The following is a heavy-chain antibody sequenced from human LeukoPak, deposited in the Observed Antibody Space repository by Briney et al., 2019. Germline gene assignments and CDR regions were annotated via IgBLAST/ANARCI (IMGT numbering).Heavy chain of an antibody. CDR2: ISYSGNS. J-gene: IGHJ4*02. V-gene: IGHV4-59*12. CDR1: GGPIHTYY. Sequence: PSETLSLTCTVSGGPIHTYYWNWIRQPPGKGLEGIAYISYSGNSNYNPSLKSRVTISVDTSKNQFSLKLSSVTAADTAVYYCARGRCSSTSCYSIFDYWGQGTLVTVSS. CDR3: ARGRCSSTSCYSIFDY. D-gene: IGHD2-2*02.